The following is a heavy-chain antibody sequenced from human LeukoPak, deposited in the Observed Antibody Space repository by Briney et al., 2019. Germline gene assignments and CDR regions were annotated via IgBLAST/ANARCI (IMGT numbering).Heavy chain of an antibody. Sequence: PGGSLRLSWAASGFIFSSYAMHWVRQAPGKGLEWVAVISYDGSNKYYADSVKGRFTISRDNSKNTLYLQMNSLRAEDTAVYYCARDGVSGYDVVYYYYGMDVWGQGTTVTVSS. CDR2: ISYDGSNK. CDR3: ARDGVSGYDVVYYYYGMDV. CDR1: GFIFSSYA. D-gene: IGHD5-12*01. V-gene: IGHV3-30-3*01. J-gene: IGHJ6*02.